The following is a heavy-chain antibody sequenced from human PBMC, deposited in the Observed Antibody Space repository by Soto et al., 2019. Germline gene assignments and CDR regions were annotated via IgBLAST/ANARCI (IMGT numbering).Heavy chain of an antibody. CDR2: VYYTGST. Sequence: QVQLQQSGPGLVKPSETLSLTCTVSSGPSRSHNWGWIRQPPGRGLEWIGYVYYTGSTSYNPSLKSRVTISADTSTNHLSLTLRSVTAADPAVYYCVRQGIGDLHGLVDVWGQGTTVSVSS. J-gene: IGHJ6*02. CDR3: VRQGIGDLHGLVDV. CDR1: SGPSRSHN. V-gene: IGHV4-59*08. D-gene: IGHD3-10*01.